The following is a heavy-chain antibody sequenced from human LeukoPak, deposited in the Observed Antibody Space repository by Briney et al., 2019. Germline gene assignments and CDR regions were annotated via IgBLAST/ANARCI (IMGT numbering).Heavy chain of an antibody. V-gene: IGHV4-39*07. Sequence: SETLSLTCTVSGGSISSSSYYWGWIRQPPGKGLEWIGSIYYSGSTYYNPSLKSRVTISVDTSKNQFSLKLSSVTAADTAVYYCARSVRIADPWFDPWGQGTLVTVSS. J-gene: IGHJ5*02. D-gene: IGHD2-21*01. CDR3: ARSVRIADPWFDP. CDR1: GGSISSSSYY. CDR2: IYYSGST.